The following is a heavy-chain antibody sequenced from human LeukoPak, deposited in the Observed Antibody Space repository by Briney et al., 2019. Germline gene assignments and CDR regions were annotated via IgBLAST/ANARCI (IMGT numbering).Heavy chain of an antibody. CDR1: GFTFSSYA. CDR2: ISSSSSYI. J-gene: IGHJ4*02. Sequence: GGSLRLSCAASGFTFSSYAMSWVRQAPGKGLEWVSAISSSSSYIYYADSVKGRFTISRDNAKNSLYLQMNSLRAEDTAVYYCARADSSSWFSFDYWGQGTLVTVSS. V-gene: IGHV3-21*01. D-gene: IGHD6-13*01. CDR3: ARADSSSWFSFDY.